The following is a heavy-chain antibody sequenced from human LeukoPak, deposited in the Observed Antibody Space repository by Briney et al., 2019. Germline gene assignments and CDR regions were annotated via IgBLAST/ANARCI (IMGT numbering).Heavy chain of an antibody. D-gene: IGHD6-13*01. Sequence: RTSETLSLTCTVSGGSVSSGSYYWSWIRQPPGKGLEWIGYIHYSGSTNYNPSLKSRVTISVDTSKNQFSLKLSSVTAADTAVYYCAREVLSSWDQEYYFDYWGQGTLVTVSS. CDR1: GGSVSSGSYY. CDR2: IHYSGST. J-gene: IGHJ4*02. CDR3: AREVLSSWDQEYYFDY. V-gene: IGHV4-61*01.